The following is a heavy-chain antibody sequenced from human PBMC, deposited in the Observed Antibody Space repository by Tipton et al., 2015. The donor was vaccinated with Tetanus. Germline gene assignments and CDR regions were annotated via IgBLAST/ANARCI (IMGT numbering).Heavy chain of an antibody. Sequence: TLSLTCSVSGGSISSSDHYWGWIRQHPGKGLEWIGYASYSGSSNYNPSLKSRVTISVDTSKDQFSLKLSSVTAADTAMYYCVRLVEMTTCFDFWGQGTLVTVSS. V-gene: IGHV4-39*01. CDR3: VRLVEMTTCFDF. CDR1: GGSISSSDHY. CDR2: ASYSGSS. D-gene: IGHD5-24*01. J-gene: IGHJ4*02.